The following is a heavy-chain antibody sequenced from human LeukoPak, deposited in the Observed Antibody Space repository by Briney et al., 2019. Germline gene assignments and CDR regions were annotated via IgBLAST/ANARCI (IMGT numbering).Heavy chain of an antibody. CDR3: AKGDYGGNSHTFDI. Sequence: QTGGSLRLSCAASGFIFSSYGMHWVRQAPGKGLEWVAVISYDGSNKDYADSVKGRFTISRDNSKNTLSLQVNSLRSEDTAVYFCAKGDYGGNSHTFDIWGQGTMVTVSS. D-gene: IGHD4-23*01. V-gene: IGHV3-30*18. CDR1: GFIFSSYG. CDR2: ISYDGSNK. J-gene: IGHJ3*02.